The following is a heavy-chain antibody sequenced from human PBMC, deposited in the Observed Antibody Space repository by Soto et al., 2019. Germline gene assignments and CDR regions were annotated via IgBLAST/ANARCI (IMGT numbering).Heavy chain of an antibody. V-gene: IGHV1-2*04. CDR2: INPNSGGT. CDR3: ARDQWSSPMYYFDY. Sequence: QVPLVQSGAEVKKPGASVKVSCKASGYTFTGYYIHWVRQAPGQGLEWMGWINPNSGGTNYAQKFQGWVTMTRDTSISTAYMELSRLRSDDTAVYYCARDQWSSPMYYFDYWGQGTLVTVSS. J-gene: IGHJ4*02. D-gene: IGHD2-15*01. CDR1: GYTFTGYY.